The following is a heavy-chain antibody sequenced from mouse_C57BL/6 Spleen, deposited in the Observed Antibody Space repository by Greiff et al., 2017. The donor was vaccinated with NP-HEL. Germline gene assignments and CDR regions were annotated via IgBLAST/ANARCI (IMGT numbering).Heavy chain of an antibody. D-gene: IGHD1-1*01. CDR1: GYTFTSYW. CDR2: IDPNSGGT. Sequence: QVQLQQPGAELVKPGASVKLSCKASGYTFTSYWMHWVKPRPGRGLEWIGRIDPNSGGTKYNEKFKSKATLTVDKPSSTAYMQLSSLTSEDSAVYYCARRGPTVVAPYYAMDYWGQGTSVTVSS. J-gene: IGHJ4*01. V-gene: IGHV1-72*01. CDR3: ARRGPTVVAPYYAMDY.